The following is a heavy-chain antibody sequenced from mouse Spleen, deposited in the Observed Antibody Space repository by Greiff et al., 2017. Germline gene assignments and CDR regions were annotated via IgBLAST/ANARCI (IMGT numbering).Heavy chain of an antibody. CDR1: GYTFTDYN. CDR2: INPNNGGT. CDR3: ARDGYYAMDY. D-gene: IGHD2-3*01. Sequence: EVQLQQPGAELVKPGASVKMSCKASGYTFTDYNMHWVKQSHGKSLEWIGYINPNNGGTSYNQKFKGKATLTVNKSSSTAYMELRSLTSEDSAVYYCARDGYYAMDYWGQGTSVTVSS. V-gene: IGHV1-22*01. J-gene: IGHJ4*01.